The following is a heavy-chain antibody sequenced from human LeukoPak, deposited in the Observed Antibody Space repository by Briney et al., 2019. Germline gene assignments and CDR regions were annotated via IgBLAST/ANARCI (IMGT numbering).Heavy chain of an antibody. D-gene: IGHD5-18*01. V-gene: IGHV3-30*04. CDR3: AKDLPIQLWLGHYYGMDV. CDR1: GFTFSSYA. CDR2: ISYDGSNK. J-gene: IGHJ6*02. Sequence: PGGSLRLSCAASGFTFSSYAMHWVRQAPGKGLEWVAVISYDGSNKYYADSVKGRFTISRDNSKNTLYLQMNSLRAEDTAVYYCAKDLPIQLWLGHYYGMDVWGQGTTVTVSS.